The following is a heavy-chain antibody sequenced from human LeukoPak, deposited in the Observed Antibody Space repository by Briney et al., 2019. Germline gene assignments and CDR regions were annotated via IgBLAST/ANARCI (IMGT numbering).Heavy chain of an antibody. J-gene: IGHJ4*02. CDR1: GFTFDNYA. Sequence: GGSLRLSCAASGFTFDNYAMTWVRQAPGKGLEWVSGISGSGDNTYYADSVKGRFTISRDNAKNSLYLQMNSLRAEDTAVYYCARDVSGVKFWGQGTLVTVSS. V-gene: IGHV3-23*01. CDR2: ISGSGDNT. CDR3: ARDVSGVKF. D-gene: IGHD3-10*01.